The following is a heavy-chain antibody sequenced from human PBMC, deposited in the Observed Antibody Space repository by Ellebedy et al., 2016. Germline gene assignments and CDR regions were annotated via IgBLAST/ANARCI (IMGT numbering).Heavy chain of an antibody. CDR2: IKHDGSEQ. CDR3: ARYGRIPDS. CDR1: GFNFNDYY. D-gene: IGHD1-26*01. J-gene: IGHJ4*02. Sequence: GESLKISCVASGFNFNDYYMTWIRRAPGRGLEWVGNIKHDGSEQLYVDSVKGRFTISRDNAKNSLYLQMNSLRAEDTAVYYCARYGRIPDSWGQGTLVTVSS. V-gene: IGHV3-7*01.